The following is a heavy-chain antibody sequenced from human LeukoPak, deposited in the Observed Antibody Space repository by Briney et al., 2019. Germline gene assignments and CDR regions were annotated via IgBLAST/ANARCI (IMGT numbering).Heavy chain of an antibody. D-gene: IGHD5-18*01. CDR3: AREGYSYLVYYFDY. CDR2: IKQDGSEK. CDR1: GFTLGSYW. J-gene: IGHJ4*02. Sequence: GGSLRLSCAASGFTLGSYWMSWVRQAPGKGLEWVANIKQDGSEKYYVDSVKGRFTISRGNAKNSLYLQMNSLRAEDTAVYYCAREGYSYLVYYFDYWGQGTLVTVSS. V-gene: IGHV3-7*01.